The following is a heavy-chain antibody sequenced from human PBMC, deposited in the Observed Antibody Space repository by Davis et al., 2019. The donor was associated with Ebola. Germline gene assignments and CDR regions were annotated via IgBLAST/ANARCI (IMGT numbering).Heavy chain of an antibody. CDR2: IYYSGST. Sequence: PSETLSLTCTVSGGSISSYYWSWIRQPPGKGLEWIGYIYYSGSTNYNPSLKSRVTISVDTSKNQFSLKLSSVTAADTAVYYCASGLRGYSYGNWYDTWGQGTLVTVSS. V-gene: IGHV4-59*01. J-gene: IGHJ5*02. CDR1: GGSISSYY. D-gene: IGHD5-18*01. CDR3: ASGLRGYSYGNWYDT.